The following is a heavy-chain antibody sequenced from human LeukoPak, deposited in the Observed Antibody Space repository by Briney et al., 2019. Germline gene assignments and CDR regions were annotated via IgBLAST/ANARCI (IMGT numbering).Heavy chain of an antibody. CDR3: ARERGCSSSSRFDAFDI. CDR2: ISSSGSTI. CDR1: GFTFSDYY. D-gene: IGHD6-6*01. V-gene: IGHV3-11*04. J-gene: IGHJ3*02. Sequence: GGSLRLSCAASGFTFSDYYMSWIRQAPGKGLEWVSYISSSGSTIYYADSVKGRFTISRDNAKNSLYLQMNSLRAEDTAVYYCARERGCSSSSRFDAFDIWGQGTMVTVSS.